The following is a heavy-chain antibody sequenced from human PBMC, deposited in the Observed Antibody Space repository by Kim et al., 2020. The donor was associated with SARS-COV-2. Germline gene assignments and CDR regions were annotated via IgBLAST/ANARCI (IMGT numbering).Heavy chain of an antibody. D-gene: IGHD1-1*01. V-gene: IGHV3-11*05. J-gene: IGHJ4*02. CDR3: AREMGKLTAYFDY. Sequence: YADPGKGRLTISRDNAKNSLYLKMNSLRAEDTAVYYCAREMGKLTAYFDYWGQGTLVTVSS.